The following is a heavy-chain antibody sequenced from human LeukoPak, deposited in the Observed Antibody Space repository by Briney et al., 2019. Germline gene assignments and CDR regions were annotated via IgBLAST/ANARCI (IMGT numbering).Heavy chain of an antibody. J-gene: IGHJ4*02. D-gene: IGHD6-6*01. CDR2: ISAYNGNT. CDR3: ARDGGIAARPVAAAGTRVYFDY. Sequence: ASVKVSCKASGYTFTSYGISWVRQAPGQGLEWIGWISAYNGNTNYAQKLQGRVTMTTDTSTSTAYMELSSLRSEDTAVYYCARDGGIAARPVAAAGTRVYFDYWGQGTLVTVSS. CDR1: GYTFTSYG. V-gene: IGHV1-18*01.